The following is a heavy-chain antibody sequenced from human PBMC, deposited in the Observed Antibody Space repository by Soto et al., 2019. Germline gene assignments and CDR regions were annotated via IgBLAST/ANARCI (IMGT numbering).Heavy chain of an antibody. CDR3: ARHRLTMIVVVGFDY. Sequence: PSETLSLTCSVYGGSFSGYYWTWIRQPPGTGLEWIGEINHSGSTNYNPSLKSRVTISVDTSKNQFSLKLSSVTAADTAVYYCARHRLTMIVVVGFDYWGQGTLVTVSS. CDR2: INHSGST. J-gene: IGHJ4*02. V-gene: IGHV4-34*01. D-gene: IGHD3-22*01. CDR1: GGSFSGYY.